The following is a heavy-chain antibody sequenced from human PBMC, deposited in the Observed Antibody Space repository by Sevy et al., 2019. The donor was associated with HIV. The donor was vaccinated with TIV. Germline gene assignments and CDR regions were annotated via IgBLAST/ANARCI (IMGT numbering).Heavy chain of an antibody. V-gene: IGHV3-30*04. CDR2: ISYVGSNK. CDR1: GFTFSSYA. D-gene: IGHD2-2*01. Sequence: GGSLRLSCAASGFTFSSYAMHWVRQAPGKGLEWVAVISYVGSNKYYADSVKGRFTISRDNSKNTLYLQMNSLRAEDTAVYYCAREGYCSSTSCRNWFDPWGQGTLVTVSS. CDR3: AREGYCSSTSCRNWFDP. J-gene: IGHJ5*02.